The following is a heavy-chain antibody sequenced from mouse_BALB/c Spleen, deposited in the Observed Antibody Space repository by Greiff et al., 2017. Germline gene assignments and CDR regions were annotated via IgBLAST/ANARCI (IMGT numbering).Heavy chain of an antibody. CDR3: ARDKTRVDAGGALDY. D-gene: IGHD1-1*01. CDR2: IWAGGST. J-gene: IGHJ4*01. Sequence: VQRVESGPGLVAPSQSLSITCTVSGFSLTSYGVHWVRQPPGKGLEWLGVIWAGGSTNYNSALMSRLSISKDNSKSQVFLKMNRLRTDDTAMYYCARDKTRVDAGGALDYWGQGTSVTVSS. V-gene: IGHV2-9*02. CDR1: GFSLTSYG.